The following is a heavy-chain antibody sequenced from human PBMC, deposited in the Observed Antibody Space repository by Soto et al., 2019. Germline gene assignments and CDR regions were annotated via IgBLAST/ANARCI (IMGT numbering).Heavy chain of an antibody. CDR2: ISYDGSNK. J-gene: IGHJ3*02. CDR1: GFTFSSYR. Sequence: GRSLILSCAASGFTFSSYRMHRVRQSPAKGLVWLTVISYDGSNKYYADSVKCRFTFSRDNSKNKLYLQMNSLRAEDTAVYYCAKDLSRQGYCSSTSCYKVYAFDIWGQGSMVTVSS. V-gene: IGHV3-30*18. CDR3: AKDLSRQGYCSSTSCYKVYAFDI. D-gene: IGHD2-2*02.